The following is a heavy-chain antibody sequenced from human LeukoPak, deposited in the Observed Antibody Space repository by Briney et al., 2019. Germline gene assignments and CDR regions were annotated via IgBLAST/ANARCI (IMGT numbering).Heavy chain of an antibody. Sequence: SLRLSCAASGFTFSSYAMHWVRQAPGKGLERVAVISYDGSNKYYADSVKGRFTISRDNSKNTLYLQMNSLRAEDTAVYYCAREGIAVAFDYWGQGTLVTVSS. CDR1: GFTFSSYA. CDR2: ISYDGSNK. D-gene: IGHD6-19*01. V-gene: IGHV3-30*04. J-gene: IGHJ4*02. CDR3: AREGIAVAFDY.